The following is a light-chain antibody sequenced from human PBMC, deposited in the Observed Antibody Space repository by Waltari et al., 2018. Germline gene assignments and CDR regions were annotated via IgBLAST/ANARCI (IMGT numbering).Light chain of an antibody. Sequence: EIVLTQSPGPLSLSPGERATLSCRASQRVSRTLAWYQQKPGPAPRLLIYDASTRATGIPDRFSGSGFGTDFSLTISRLEPEDFAVYYCQKYGTLPATFGQGTTVEIK. CDR2: DAS. J-gene: IGKJ1*01. CDR1: QRVSRT. V-gene: IGKV3-20*01. CDR3: QKYGTLPAT.